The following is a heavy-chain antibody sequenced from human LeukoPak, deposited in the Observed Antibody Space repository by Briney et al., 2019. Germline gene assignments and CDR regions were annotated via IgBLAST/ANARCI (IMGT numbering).Heavy chain of an antibody. V-gene: IGHV4-34*01. D-gene: IGHD6-13*01. J-gene: IGHJ4*02. CDR1: GGSFSGYY. Sequence: SETLSLTCAVYGGSFSGYYWSWIRQPPGKGLEWIGEINHSGSTNYNPSLKSRVTISVDTSKNHFSLKLSSVTAADTAVYYCARDGGSGWYNYWGQGTLVTVSS. CDR2: INHSGST. CDR3: ARDGGSGWYNY.